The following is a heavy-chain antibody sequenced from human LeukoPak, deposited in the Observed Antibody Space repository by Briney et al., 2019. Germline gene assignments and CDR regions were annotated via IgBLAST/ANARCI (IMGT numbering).Heavy chain of an antibody. V-gene: IGHV4-4*09. CDR1: GGSISSYY. CDR2: IYTDGST. CDR3: AKTGNGYDPLYYYYYMDV. J-gene: IGHJ6*03. D-gene: IGHD5-12*01. Sequence: SETLSLTCSVSGGSISSYYWSWIRQPPGKGLEWLAFIYTDGSTNYNPSLKSRVTISVDTSSNQFSLKLSSVTAADTAVYFCAKTGNGYDPLYYYYYMDVWGKGTTVAVSS.